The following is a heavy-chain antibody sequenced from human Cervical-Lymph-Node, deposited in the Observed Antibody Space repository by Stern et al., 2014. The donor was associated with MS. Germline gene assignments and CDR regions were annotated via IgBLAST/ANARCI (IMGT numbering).Heavy chain of an antibody. CDR2: IVTAGDT. D-gene: IGHD3-22*01. Sequence: VQLVESGGGLVQPGGSLRLSCAASGFTFSSYDMHWVRQATGKGLEWVSVIVTAGDTYYPDSVKGRFTISRENAKNSLYLQMNSLRAGDTAMYYCARQFNYYDSSGYYYGAFDLWGQGTMVTVSS. CDR1: GFTFSSYD. CDR3: ARQFNYYDSSGYYYGAFDL. J-gene: IGHJ3*01. V-gene: IGHV3-13*01.